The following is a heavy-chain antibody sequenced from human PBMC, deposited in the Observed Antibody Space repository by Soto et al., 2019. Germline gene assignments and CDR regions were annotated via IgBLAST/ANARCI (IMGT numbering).Heavy chain of an antibody. V-gene: IGHV3-11*01. CDR1: AFTFSDYY. CDR2: ITSRGTTV. CDR3: ARGSKGSSWFSASYHFDY. D-gene: IGHD6-13*01. J-gene: IGHJ4*02. Sequence: QVQLVESGGGLVTPGGSLRLSCAASAFTFSDYYMTWIRQAPGKGLEWVSYITSRGTTVYYADSVKGRFTISRDNTKNSLYLQMNSLRAEDTAVYYCARGSKGSSWFSASYHFDYWGQGTLVTVSS.